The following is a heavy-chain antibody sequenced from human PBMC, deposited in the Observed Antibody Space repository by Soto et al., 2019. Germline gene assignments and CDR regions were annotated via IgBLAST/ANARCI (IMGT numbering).Heavy chain of an antibody. CDR3: ARGFSRPPSTPTFDY. CDR2: INPVDSDT. V-gene: IGHV5-51*01. CDR1: GYSFTSFW. J-gene: IGHJ4*02. Sequence: GESLKISCQGFGYSFTSFWIGWVRQMPGKGLEWMGIINPVDSDTRYSPSFQGQVTISVDKSITTAYLQWSSLKASDTAMYYCARGFSRPPSTPTFDYWARETRVTVS. D-gene: IGHD1-26*01.